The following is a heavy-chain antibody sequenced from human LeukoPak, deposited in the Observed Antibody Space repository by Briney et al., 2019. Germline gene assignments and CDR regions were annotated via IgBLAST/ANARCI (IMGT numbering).Heavy chain of an antibody. D-gene: IGHD3-10*01. J-gene: IGHJ3*02. Sequence: PGGSLRLSCAASGFSVSNNYISWVRRAPGKGLEWVSLIYSGGNTYYADSLKDRFTISRDTSMDTVFLQIASLRAGDTAVYYCARESRSYYFGSGTYDAFDIWGQGTMVTVSS. CDR2: IYSGGNT. V-gene: IGHV3-66*01. CDR1: GFSVSNNY. CDR3: ARESRSYYFGSGTYDAFDI.